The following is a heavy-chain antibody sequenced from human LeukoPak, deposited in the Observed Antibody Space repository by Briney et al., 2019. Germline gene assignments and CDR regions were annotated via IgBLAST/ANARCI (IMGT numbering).Heavy chain of an antibody. D-gene: IGHD2-15*01. CDR2: IWYDGSNK. J-gene: IGHJ3*02. CDR1: GFTFSSYG. V-gene: IGHV3-33*01. CDR3: ARDSQRYCSGGSCYAFDI. Sequence: GGSLRLSCAASGFTFSSYGMHWVRQAPGKGLEWVAVIWYDGSNKYYADSVKSRFTISRDNSKNTLYLQMNSLRAEDTAVYYCARDSQRYCSGGSCYAFDIWGQGTMVTVSS.